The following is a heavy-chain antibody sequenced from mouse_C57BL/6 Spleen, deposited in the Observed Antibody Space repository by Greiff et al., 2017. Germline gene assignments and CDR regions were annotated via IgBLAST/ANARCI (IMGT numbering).Heavy chain of an antibody. V-gene: IGHV1-9*01. Sequence: QVQLKESGAELMKPGASVKLSCKATGYTFTGYWIEWVKQRPGHGLEWIGEILPGSGSTNYNEKFKGKATFTADKSSNTAYMQLSSLTTEDSAIYYGARGIGRVRHRGSYYAFDYWGKGTSVTVSS. CDR1: GYTFTGYW. D-gene: IGHD2-14*01. CDR3: ARGIGRVRHRGSYYAFDY. J-gene: IGHJ4*01. CDR2: ILPGSGST.